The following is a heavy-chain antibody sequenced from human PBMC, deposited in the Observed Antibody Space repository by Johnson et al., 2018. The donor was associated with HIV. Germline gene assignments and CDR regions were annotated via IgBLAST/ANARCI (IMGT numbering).Heavy chain of an antibody. D-gene: IGHD6-19*01. J-gene: IGHJ3*02. CDR3: AKEPGRQWLVMCAFDI. CDR1: GFTFSSYA. V-gene: IGHV3-23*04. CDR2: ISGSGGST. Sequence: VQLVESGGGLVQPGGSLRLSCAASGFTFSSYAMSWVRQAPGKGLEWVSAISGSGGSTYYADSVKGRFTISRDNSKNTLYLQMNSLRAEDTAVYYCAKEPGRQWLVMCAFDIWGQGTMVTVSS.